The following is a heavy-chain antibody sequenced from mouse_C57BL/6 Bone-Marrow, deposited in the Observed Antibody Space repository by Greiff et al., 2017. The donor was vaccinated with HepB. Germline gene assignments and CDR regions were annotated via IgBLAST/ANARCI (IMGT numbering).Heavy chain of an antibody. CDR2: IYPGNSDT. CDR1: GYTFTSYW. D-gene: IGHD2-4*01. J-gene: IGHJ4*01. Sequence: VQLQQSGTVLARPGASVKMSCKTSGYTFTSYWMHWVKQRPGQGLEWIGAIYPGNSDTSYNQKFKGKAKLTAVTSASTAYMELSSLTNEDSAVYYCTGNYDYPFYAMDYWGQGTSVTVSS. V-gene: IGHV1-5*01. CDR3: TGNYDYPFYAMDY.